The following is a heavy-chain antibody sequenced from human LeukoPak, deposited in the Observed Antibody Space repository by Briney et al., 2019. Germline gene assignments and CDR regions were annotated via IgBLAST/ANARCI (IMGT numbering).Heavy chain of an antibody. CDR1: GFSFSSYW. J-gene: IGHJ3*02. D-gene: IGHD2-15*01. CDR3: ARALGSYAFNI. CDR2: IKQDGIEK. V-gene: IGHV3-7*01. Sequence: GGSLRLSCAASGFSFSSYWMTWVRQAPGKGPEWVANIKQDGIEKYSVDSVKGRFTISRDNAKNSVYLQMNSLRAEDTALYYCARALGSYAFNIWGQGTMVTVSS.